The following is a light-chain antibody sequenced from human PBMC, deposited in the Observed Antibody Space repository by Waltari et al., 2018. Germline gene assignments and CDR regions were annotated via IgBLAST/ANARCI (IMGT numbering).Light chain of an antibody. J-gene: IGKJ2*01. V-gene: IGKV1-5*03. CDR2: KAS. CDR3: QQYNNYSRT. CDR1: QGISSW. Sequence: DIHMTQSPSTLSAFVGDRVTITCRAGQGISSWLAWYQQKPGKAPKLLLYKASSLESGVPSRFSGSGSGTEFTLTISSLQPDDFATYYCQQYNNYSRTFGQGTELEIK.